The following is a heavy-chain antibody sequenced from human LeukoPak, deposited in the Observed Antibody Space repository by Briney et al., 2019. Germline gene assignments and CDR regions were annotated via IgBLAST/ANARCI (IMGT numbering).Heavy chain of an antibody. Sequence: PGGSLRLSCAASGFTFSSYDMHWVRQATGKGLEWVSAIGTAGDTYYPGSVKGLSTISRENAKNSLYLQMNRLRAGDTAVYYCARERTRYGMDVWGQGTTVTVSS. CDR3: ARERTRYGMDV. CDR1: GFTFSSYD. D-gene: IGHD2-2*01. CDR2: IGTAGDT. V-gene: IGHV3-13*01. J-gene: IGHJ6*02.